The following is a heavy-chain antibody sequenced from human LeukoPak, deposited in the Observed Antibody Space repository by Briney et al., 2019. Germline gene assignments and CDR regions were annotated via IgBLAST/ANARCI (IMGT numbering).Heavy chain of an antibody. D-gene: IGHD2-15*01. CDR2: IYTSGST. Sequence: SETLSLTCTVSGGSISSGSYYWSWIRQPAGKGLEWIGRIYTSGSTNYNPSLKSRVTMSVDTSKNQFSLKLSSVTAADTAVYYCARELYCSGGSCYSRLDPWGQGTLVTVSS. V-gene: IGHV4-61*02. CDR3: ARELYCSGGSCYSRLDP. CDR1: GGSISSGSYY. J-gene: IGHJ5*02.